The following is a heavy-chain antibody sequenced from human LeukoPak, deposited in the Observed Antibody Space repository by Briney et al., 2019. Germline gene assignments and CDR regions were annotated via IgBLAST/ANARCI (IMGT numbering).Heavy chain of an antibody. Sequence: KVSCKASGGTFSSYAISWVRQAPGQGLEWMGGIIPIFGTANYAQKFQGRVTITADESTSTAYMELSSLRSEDTAVYYCARGHYYYDSSGYYYFDYWGQGTLVTVSS. CDR1: GGTFSSYA. D-gene: IGHD3-22*01. CDR2: IIPIFGTA. CDR3: ARGHYYYDSSGYYYFDY. J-gene: IGHJ4*02. V-gene: IGHV1-69*01.